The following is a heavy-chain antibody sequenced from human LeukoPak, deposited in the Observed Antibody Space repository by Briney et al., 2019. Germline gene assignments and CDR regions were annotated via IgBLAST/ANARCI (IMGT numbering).Heavy chain of an antibody. Sequence: SETLSLTCTVSGVSISSYYWSWLRQPAGKGLEWIGRIYTSGSTNYNPSLKSRVTMSVDTSKNQFSLKLSSVTAADTAVYYCARTRYYYNSRSYGAPYYFDYWGQGTLVTVSS. CDR1: GVSISSYY. J-gene: IGHJ4*02. D-gene: IGHD3-10*01. V-gene: IGHV4-4*07. CDR2: IYTSGST. CDR3: ARTRYYYNSRSYGAPYYFDY.